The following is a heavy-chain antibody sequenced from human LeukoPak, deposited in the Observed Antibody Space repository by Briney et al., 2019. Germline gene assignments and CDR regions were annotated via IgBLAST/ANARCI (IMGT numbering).Heavy chain of an antibody. V-gene: IGHV1-18*01. CDR2: ISGYNGNT. D-gene: IGHD3-10*01. J-gene: IGHJ5*02. CDR1: GYTFTNYG. Sequence: GASVKVSCKASGYTFTNYGISWVRQAPGQGLEWLGWISGYNGNTNYAQKFQGRVTMTTETFTRTAYMELRSLRSDDTAMYYCARTHYYGSGSYSSWFDPWGQGTLVTVSS. CDR3: ARTHYYGSGSYSSWFDP.